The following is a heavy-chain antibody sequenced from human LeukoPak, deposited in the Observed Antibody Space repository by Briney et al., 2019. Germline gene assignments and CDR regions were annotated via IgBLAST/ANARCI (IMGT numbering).Heavy chain of an antibody. D-gene: IGHD3-10*01. CDR3: AKDMEFQPIDY. V-gene: IGHV3-30*02. Sequence: PGGSLRLSCAASGSTFSSYGMHWVRQAPGKGLEWVAFIRYDGSNKYYADSVKGRFTISRDNSKNTLYLQMNGLRAEDTAVYYCAKDMEFQPIDYWGQGTLVTVSS. CDR1: GSTFSSYG. J-gene: IGHJ4*02. CDR2: IRYDGSNK.